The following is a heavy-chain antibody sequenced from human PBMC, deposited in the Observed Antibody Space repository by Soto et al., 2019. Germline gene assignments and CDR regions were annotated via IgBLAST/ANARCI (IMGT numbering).Heavy chain of an antibody. J-gene: IGHJ4*02. Sequence: QMQLVQSGPEVKKLGTSLKVSCKASGFTFTSSAVQWVRQARGQRREWIGWIVVGSGNTNYAQKFQERVTITRDMSTNTAYMELSSLRSEDTAVYYCAAVHRGSSGYFNFDYWGQGTLVTVSS. CDR1: GFTFTSSA. CDR3: AAVHRGSSGYFNFDY. D-gene: IGHD3-22*01. V-gene: IGHV1-58*01. CDR2: IVVGSGNT.